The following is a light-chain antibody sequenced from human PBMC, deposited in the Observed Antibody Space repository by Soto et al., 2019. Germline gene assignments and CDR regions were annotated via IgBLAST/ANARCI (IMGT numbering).Light chain of an antibody. CDR1: QGISSW. J-gene: IGKJ4*01. CDR2: VAS. Sequence: DIQMTQSPSSVSASVGDRVTITCRASQGISSWLAWYQQKPGKAPKLLIYVASSLQSGVPSRFSGAGSGTDFTLTVSILQPVDVGTYYCQQTNSFPLTFGGGAKVEIK. V-gene: IGKV1-12*01. CDR3: QQTNSFPLT.